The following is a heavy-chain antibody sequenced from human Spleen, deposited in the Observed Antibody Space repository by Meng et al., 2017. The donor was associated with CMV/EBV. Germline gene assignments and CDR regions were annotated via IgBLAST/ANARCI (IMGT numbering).Heavy chain of an antibody. CDR1: GFTFSNYA. V-gene: IGHV3-33*01. Sequence: GESLKISCAASGFTFSNYAIHWVRQAPGKGLEWVAIIWYDGSNKYYADSVKGRFTISRDDSKNTVYLQMNNLRAEDTAVYSCASGPFKNWGQGTLVTVSS. CDR2: IWYDGSNK. J-gene: IGHJ4*02. CDR3: ASGPFKN.